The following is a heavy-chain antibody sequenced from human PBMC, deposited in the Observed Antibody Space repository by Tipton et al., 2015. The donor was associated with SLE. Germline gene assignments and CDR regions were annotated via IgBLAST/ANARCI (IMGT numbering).Heavy chain of an antibody. CDR2: IYHSGST. J-gene: IGHJ4*02. CDR3: ARGALGSGSYRY. CDR1: GGSISSGGYS. Sequence: TLSLTCIVSGGSISSGGYSWNWIRKHPGKGLEWIGYIYHSGSTSYNSSLKSRVTISVDTSKNQFSLKLSSVTAADTAVYYCARGALGSGSYRYWGPGTLVTVSS. D-gene: IGHD3-10*01. V-gene: IGHV4-31*03.